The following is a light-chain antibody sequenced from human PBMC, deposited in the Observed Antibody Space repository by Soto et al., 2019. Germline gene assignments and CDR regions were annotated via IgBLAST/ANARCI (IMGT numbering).Light chain of an antibody. V-gene: IGKV1-5*01. CDR3: QQYNSYPWT. CDR1: QTISSW. J-gene: IGKJ1*01. CDR2: DAS. Sequence: DLQITRSPSTLTGSVGDRVTITCRASQTISSWLAWYQQKPGKAPKLLIYDASSLESGVPSRLSGSGYGTEFTLTISSLQPDDFATYYCQQYNSYPWTFGQGTKVDIK.